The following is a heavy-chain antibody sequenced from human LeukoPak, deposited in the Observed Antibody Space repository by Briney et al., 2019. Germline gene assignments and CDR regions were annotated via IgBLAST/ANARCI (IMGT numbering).Heavy chain of an antibody. V-gene: IGHV3-21*01. CDR2: ICSSRSYI. D-gene: IGHD6-19*01. CDR3: ARAYSSGWYY. Sequence: PRGSLRLSCAASGFTFSSYSMNWVRQAPGKGLEWVSPICSSRSYIYYADSVEGPFTISRDNAKTPLYLQMNSLRAEATAVYYCARAYSSGWYYWGQGTLVTVSS. CDR1: GFTFSSYS. J-gene: IGHJ4*02.